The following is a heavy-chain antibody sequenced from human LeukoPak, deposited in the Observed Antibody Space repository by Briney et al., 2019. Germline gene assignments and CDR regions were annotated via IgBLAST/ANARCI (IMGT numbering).Heavy chain of an antibody. V-gene: IGHV4-59*01. Sequence: SETLSLTCTVSGGSISDYHWTWIRQPPGKALEYIGYIYNRGTTYYNPSLKSRVTISADTSKNQFSLKLNSVTAADTAVYYCAGASGGEQWLSLVSWGQGTLVTVSS. D-gene: IGHD6-19*01. J-gene: IGHJ5*02. CDR3: AGASGGEQWLSLVS. CDR2: IYNRGTT. CDR1: GGSISDYH.